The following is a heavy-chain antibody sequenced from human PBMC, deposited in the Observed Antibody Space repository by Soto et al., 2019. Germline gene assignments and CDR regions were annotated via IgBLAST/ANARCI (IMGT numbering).Heavy chain of an antibody. CDR3: ARHNLSSTGSSFDY. CDR1: GYTFTSYA. J-gene: IGHJ4*02. V-gene: IGHV1-18*04. D-gene: IGHD2-15*01. CDR2: ISTQNGNT. Sequence: ASVKVSCKASGYTFTSYALSWVRQAPGQGLEWMGWISTQNGNTNYAQKLQGRVTMTTDTSTSTAYIELGSLRSDDTAVYYWARHNLSSTGSSFDYWGQGPLVTVSS.